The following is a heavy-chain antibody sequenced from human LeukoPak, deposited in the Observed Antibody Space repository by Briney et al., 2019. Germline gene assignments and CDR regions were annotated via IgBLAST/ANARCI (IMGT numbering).Heavy chain of an antibody. CDR3: AKVWQQLVKYYFVY. CDR1: GFTFSSYA. D-gene: IGHD6-13*01. CDR2: ISGSGGST. J-gene: IGHJ4*02. Sequence: HGGSLRLSCAASGFTFSSYAMSWVRQAPGKGLEWVSAISGSGGSTYYADSVKGRFTISRDNSKNTLYLQMNSLRAEDTAVYYCAKVWQQLVKYYFVYWGQGTLVTVSS. V-gene: IGHV3-23*01.